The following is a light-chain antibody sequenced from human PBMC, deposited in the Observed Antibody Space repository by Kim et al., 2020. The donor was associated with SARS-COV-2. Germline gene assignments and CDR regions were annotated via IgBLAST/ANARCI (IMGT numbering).Light chain of an antibody. CDR2: AAS. Sequence: SASVGDRVTIPFRASQSISSYLNWYQQKPGKAPKLLIYAASSLQSGVPSRFSGSGSGTDFTLTISSLQPEDFATYYCQQSYSTPRTFGQGTKLEI. CDR1: QSISSY. J-gene: IGKJ2*01. V-gene: IGKV1-39*01. CDR3: QQSYSTPRT.